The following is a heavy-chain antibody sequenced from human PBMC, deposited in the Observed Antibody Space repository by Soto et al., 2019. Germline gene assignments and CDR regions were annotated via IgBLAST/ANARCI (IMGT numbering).Heavy chain of an antibody. CDR3: ARLPRHIVVVTD. Sequence: ASVKVSCKASGGTFSSYAISWVRQAPGQGLEWMGGIIPIFGTANYAQKFQGRVTITADESTSTAYMELSSLRSEDTAVYYCARLPRHIVVVTDWGQGTLVTVSS. CDR1: GGTFSSYA. CDR2: IIPIFGTA. J-gene: IGHJ4*02. D-gene: IGHD2-21*02. V-gene: IGHV1-69*13.